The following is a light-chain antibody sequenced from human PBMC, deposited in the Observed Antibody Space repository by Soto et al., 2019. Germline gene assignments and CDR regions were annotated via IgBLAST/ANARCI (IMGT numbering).Light chain of an antibody. CDR3: QQYKFWPPLT. CDR1: QSVNSN. J-gene: IGKJ4*01. V-gene: IGKV3-15*01. CDR2: DAS. Sequence: EIVMTQSPATLSVSPGERATLSCRASQSVNSNLAWYRQKPGQAPRLLISDASTRATGVPARFSGSGSGTEFTLTISSLQSEDSGIYYCQQYKFWPPLTFGGGTKVEIK.